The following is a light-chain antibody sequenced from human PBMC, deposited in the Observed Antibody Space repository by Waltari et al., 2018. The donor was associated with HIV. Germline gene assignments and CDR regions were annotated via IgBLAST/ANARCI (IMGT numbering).Light chain of an antibody. CDR3: AAWDDSLSGRGV. J-gene: IGLJ2*01. CDR1: SSNIGSKY. CDR2: RNY. V-gene: IGLV1-47*01. Sequence: QSVLTQPPSASGTPGQRVTISCSGSSSNIGSKYVYWYQQLPGTAPKLLIYRNYLRPSGVPDRFSGSKSGTSASLAISGLRSEDEADYYCAAWDDSLSGRGVFGGGTKLTVL.